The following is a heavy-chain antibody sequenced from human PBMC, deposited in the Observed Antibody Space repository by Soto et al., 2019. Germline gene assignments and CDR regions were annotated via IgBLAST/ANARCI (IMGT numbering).Heavy chain of an antibody. J-gene: IGHJ4*02. Sequence: LSRTCRVSGGSSSSYCWSWIRQAPRKGLEIIRDIYYSGSTNYNPSLKSRVTISVDTSKNQFSLKLSSVTAADTAVYSCARVRPPRPHCSGGSCYIIGYYFDYWGQGTLVTVSS. V-gene: IGHV4-59*01. D-gene: IGHD2-15*01. CDR1: GGSSSSYC. CDR3: ARVRPPRPHCSGGSCYIIGYYFDY. CDR2: IYYSGST.